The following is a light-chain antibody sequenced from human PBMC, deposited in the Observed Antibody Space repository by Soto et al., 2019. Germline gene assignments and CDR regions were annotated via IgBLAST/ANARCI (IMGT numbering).Light chain of an antibody. V-gene: IGKV3-20*01. CDR3: HQYAGSPRT. Sequence: EIVLTQSPGTLSLSPGERGTLSCRASQNLGTLYLAWFQQKSGQAPRLLIYSASRRATGIPDRFTGSGSGTDFTLTINRLEPEEFAVYFCHQYAGSPRTFGQGTKVEIK. J-gene: IGKJ1*01. CDR2: SAS. CDR1: QNLGTLY.